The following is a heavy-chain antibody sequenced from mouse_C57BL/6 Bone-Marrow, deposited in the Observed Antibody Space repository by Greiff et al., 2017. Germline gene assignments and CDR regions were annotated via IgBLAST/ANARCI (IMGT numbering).Heavy chain of an antibody. Sequence: EVKVVESGAELVRPGASVKLSCTASGFNIKDDYMHWVKQRPEQGLEWIGWIDPENGDTEYASKFQGKATITVDTSSNTAYLQPSSLTSEDTAVYYCTRIAYWGQGTLVTVSA. J-gene: IGHJ3*01. CDR1: GFNIKDDY. CDR3: TRIAY. V-gene: IGHV14-4*01. CDR2: IDPENGDT.